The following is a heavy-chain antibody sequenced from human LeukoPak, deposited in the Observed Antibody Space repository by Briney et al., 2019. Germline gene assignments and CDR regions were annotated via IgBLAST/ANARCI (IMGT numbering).Heavy chain of an antibody. CDR3: ARSVYRNHYYFDY. V-gene: IGHV4-59*12. Sequence: SETLSLTCTVSGGSISTYYWNWLRQPPGKGLEWIGYVYYSGSTNYNPSLKSRVTISVDKSKNQFSLKLSSVTAADTALYYCARSVYRNHYYFDYWGQGTLVTVSS. J-gene: IGHJ4*02. CDR1: GGSISTYY. CDR2: VYYSGST. D-gene: IGHD3-16*02.